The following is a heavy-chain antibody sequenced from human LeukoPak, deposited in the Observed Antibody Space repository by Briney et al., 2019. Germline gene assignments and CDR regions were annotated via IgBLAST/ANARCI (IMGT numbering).Heavy chain of an antibody. CDR2: INPNSGGT. CDR1: GYTFTGYY. V-gene: IGHV1-2*02. CDR3: ARGEPSTIFGVVIILPKDY. J-gene: IGHJ4*02. Sequence: GASVKVSCKASGYTFTGYYMHWVRQAPGQGLEWMGWINPNSGGTNYAQKFQGRVTMTRDTSISTAYMELSRLRSDDTAVYYCARGEPSTIFGVVIILPKDYWGQGTLVTVSS. D-gene: IGHD3-3*01.